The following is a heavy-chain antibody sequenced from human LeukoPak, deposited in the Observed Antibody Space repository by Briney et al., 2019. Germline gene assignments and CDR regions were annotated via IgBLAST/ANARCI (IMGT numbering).Heavy chain of an antibody. CDR3: ARGASGTLYDAFDI. J-gene: IGHJ3*02. CDR1: GGSISTYY. D-gene: IGHD1-26*01. Sequence: SETLSLTCTVSGGSISTYYWSWIRQPPGEGLEWIGSIYHSGTTNSNPSLKSRATISVDTSKNHLSLKVNSVTAADTAVYYCARGASGTLYDAFDIWGQGTMVTVSS. CDR2: IYHSGTT. V-gene: IGHV4-59*01.